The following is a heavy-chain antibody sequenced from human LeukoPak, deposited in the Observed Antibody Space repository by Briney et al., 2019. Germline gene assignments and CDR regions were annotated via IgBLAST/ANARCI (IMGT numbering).Heavy chain of an antibody. CDR3: ARNDYNFDY. Sequence: GGSLRLSCTASGFTFGDYAMSWVRQAPGKGLEWVSYISSSGSTIYYADSVQGRFTISRDNAKNSLYLQMSSLRAEDTAVYYCARNDYNFDYWGQGTLVTVSS. D-gene: IGHD3-16*01. V-gene: IGHV3-48*03. J-gene: IGHJ4*02. CDR2: ISSSGSTI. CDR1: GFTFGDYA.